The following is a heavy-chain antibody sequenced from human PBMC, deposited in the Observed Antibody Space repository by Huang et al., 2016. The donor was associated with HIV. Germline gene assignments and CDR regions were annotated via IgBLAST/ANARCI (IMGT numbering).Heavy chain of an antibody. CDR3: VKDRGQQLSPFDS. CDR2: IISSSSCI. V-gene: IGHV3-21*01. D-gene: IGHD6-13*01. CDR1: GFSLDSFN. J-gene: IGHJ4*02. Sequence: EVQLVDSGGGLVKPGGSLRLSCAASGFSLDSFNMFWVCQTPEEWLQWVASIISSSSCIEYAYSVKGRFSISRDNAKNPLYLQMNSLRGEDTAVYYCVKDRGQQLSPFDSWGQGTLVTVSS.